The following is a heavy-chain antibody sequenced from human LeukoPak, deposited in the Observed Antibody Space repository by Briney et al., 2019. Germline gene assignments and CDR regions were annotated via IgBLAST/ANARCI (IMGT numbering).Heavy chain of an antibody. CDR1: GFTFDDYA. CDR3: AKDFFGVVTALFDY. J-gene: IGHJ4*02. CDR2: ISWNSGSI. D-gene: IGHD3-3*01. Sequence: GGSLRLSCAASGFTFDDYAMHWVRQAPGKGLEGVSGISWNSGSIGYADSVKGRFTISRDNAKNSLYLQMNSLRAEDTALYYCAKDFFGVVTALFDYWGQGTLVTVSS. V-gene: IGHV3-9*01.